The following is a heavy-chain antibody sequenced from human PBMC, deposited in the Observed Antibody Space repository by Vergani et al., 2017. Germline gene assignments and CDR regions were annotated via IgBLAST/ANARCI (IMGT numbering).Heavy chain of an antibody. CDR1: GFTFSSYA. D-gene: IGHD3-22*01. J-gene: IGHJ4*02. CDR2: ISYDGSNK. CDR3: AREQRYYYDSSGYPHFDY. Sequence: QVQLVESGGGVVQPGRSLRLSCAASGFTFSSYAMHWVRQAPGKGLEWVAVISYDGSNKYYADSVKGRFTISRDNSKNTLYLQMNSLRAEDTAVYYCAREQRYYYDSSGYPHFDYWDQGTLVTVSS. V-gene: IGHV3-30-3*01.